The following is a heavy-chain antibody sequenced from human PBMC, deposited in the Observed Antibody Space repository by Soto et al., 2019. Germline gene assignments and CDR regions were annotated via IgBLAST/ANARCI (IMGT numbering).Heavy chain of an antibody. CDR2: IYFAGTA. J-gene: IGHJ4*02. CDR3: ARLGGYFQALDS. Sequence: QVQLQESGPGLVKPSETLSLTCAVSGGSITPYYWSWIRQPPGKGLEWIGYIYFAGTATYNPSLQSRVTMPVDTSANQFALRLTSVTAAVTAVYYCARLGGYFQALDSWGQGTLVTLSS. CDR1: GGSITPYY. V-gene: IGHV4-59*08. D-gene: IGHD3-22*01.